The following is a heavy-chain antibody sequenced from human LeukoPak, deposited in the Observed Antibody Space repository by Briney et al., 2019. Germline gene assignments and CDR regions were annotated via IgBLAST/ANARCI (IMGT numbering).Heavy chain of an antibody. V-gene: IGHV4-31*03. CDR3: ARDGGSGSAFDI. J-gene: IGHJ3*02. CDR1: GGSISSGGYF. CDR2: IHYSGTT. D-gene: IGHD3-10*01. Sequence: PSETLSLTCTVSGGSISSGGYFWSWIRQCPGKGLEWIGYIHYSGTTYYNPSLKSRLTISVDTSKNQFSLKLSSVTAADTAVYYCARDGGSGSAFDIWGQGTMVTVSS.